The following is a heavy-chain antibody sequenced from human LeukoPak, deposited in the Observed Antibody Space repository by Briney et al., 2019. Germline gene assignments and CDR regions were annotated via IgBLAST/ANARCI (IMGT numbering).Heavy chain of an antibody. J-gene: IGHJ4*02. V-gene: IGHV3-23*01. CDR2: ISGSGGST. CDR1: GFTFSGYA. Sequence: GGSLRLSCAASGFTFSGYATSWVRQAPGKGLEWVSAISGSGGSTYYADSVKGRFTISRDNSKNTLYLQMNSLRAEDTAVYYCAKVRSYGYVPFDYWGQGTLVTVSS. D-gene: IGHD5-18*01. CDR3: AKVRSYGYVPFDY.